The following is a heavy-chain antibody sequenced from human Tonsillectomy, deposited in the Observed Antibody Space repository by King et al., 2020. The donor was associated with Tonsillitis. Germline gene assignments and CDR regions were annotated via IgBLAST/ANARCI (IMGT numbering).Heavy chain of an antibody. V-gene: IGHV3-23*04. D-gene: IGHD6-19*01. J-gene: IGHJ4*02. CDR2: ISGSGGTT. CDR3: AKGGSGWYGGLDY. Sequence: VQLVESGGGLVQPGGSLRLSCAASGFTFSSFAMNWVRQAPGKGLEWVSSISGSGGTTYHADSVKCRFTISRDNSKNTLYLQMDSLRAEDTAVYYCAKGGSGWYGGLDYWGQGTLVTVSS. CDR1: GFTFSSFA.